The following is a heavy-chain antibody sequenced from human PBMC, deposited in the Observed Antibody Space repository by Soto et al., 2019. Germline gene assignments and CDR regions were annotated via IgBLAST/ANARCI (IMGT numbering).Heavy chain of an antibody. Sequence: GGSLRLSCAASGFTFSSYAMHWVRQAPGKGLEWVAVISYDESNKYYADSVKGRFTISRDNSKNTLYLQMNSLRAEDTAVYNWARITQASYPGPWGQGTLVTVSS. CDR2: ISYDESNK. V-gene: IGHV3-30-3*01. CDR3: ARITQASYPGP. CDR1: GFTFSSYA. J-gene: IGHJ4*02. D-gene: IGHD1-26*01.